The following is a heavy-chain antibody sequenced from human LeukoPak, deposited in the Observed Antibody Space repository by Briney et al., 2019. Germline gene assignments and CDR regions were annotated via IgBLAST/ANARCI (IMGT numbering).Heavy chain of an antibody. V-gene: IGHV4-34*01. CDR1: GGSFSGYY. Sequence: SETLSLTCAVYGGSFSGYYWSWIRQPPGKGLEWIGEINHSGSTNDHPSLKSRVTISVDTSKNQFSLKLSSVTAADTAVYYCARAFTYYDILTGYYEPHTILDYWGQGTLVTVSS. CDR3: ARAFTYYDILTGYYEPHTILDY. CDR2: INHSGST. D-gene: IGHD3-9*01. J-gene: IGHJ4*02.